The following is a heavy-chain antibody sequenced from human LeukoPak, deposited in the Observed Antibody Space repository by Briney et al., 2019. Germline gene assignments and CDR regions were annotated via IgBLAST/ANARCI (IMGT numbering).Heavy chain of an antibody. V-gene: IGHV1-3*01. Sequence: GASVKVSCKASGYTFTSYDINWVRQAPGQRLEWMGWINAGNGNTKYSQKFQGRVTITRDTSASTAYMELSSLRSEDTAVYYCARGGIVGAFFWGQGTLVTVSS. D-gene: IGHD1-26*01. CDR3: ARGGIVGAFF. CDR2: INAGNGNT. CDR1: GYTFTSYD. J-gene: IGHJ4*02.